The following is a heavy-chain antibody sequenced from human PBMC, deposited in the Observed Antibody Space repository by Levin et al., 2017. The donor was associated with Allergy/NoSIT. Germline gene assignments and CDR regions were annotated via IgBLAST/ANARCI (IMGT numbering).Heavy chain of an antibody. Sequence: PGGSLRLSCAASGFAFSSYAMSWVRQAPGKGLEWVSTISGSGDDTKHADSVKGRFTISRDNSKNTLFLLMNSLRAEDTAVYYCATRAYSSGVHGMDVWGQGTTVTVSS. V-gene: IGHV3-23*01. CDR1: GFAFSSYA. D-gene: IGHD6-19*01. CDR3: ATRAYSSGVHGMDV. J-gene: IGHJ6*02. CDR2: ISGSGDDT.